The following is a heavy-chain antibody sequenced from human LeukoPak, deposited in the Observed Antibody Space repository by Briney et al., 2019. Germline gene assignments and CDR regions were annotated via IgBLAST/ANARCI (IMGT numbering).Heavy chain of an antibody. Sequence: GGSLRLSCEGSGLTLSDHWMHWVRQPEGKGRVWVSRIKTDRSEASYGGAVRGRFVISRDNSRNMLFLLMNNVRDDDTAMYFCARDVGPYGGSPGADWGQGTQVIVSS. V-gene: IGHV3-74*01. CDR3: ARDVGPYGGSPGAD. D-gene: IGHD1-26*01. CDR1: GLTLSDHW. CDR2: IKTDRSEA. J-gene: IGHJ4*02.